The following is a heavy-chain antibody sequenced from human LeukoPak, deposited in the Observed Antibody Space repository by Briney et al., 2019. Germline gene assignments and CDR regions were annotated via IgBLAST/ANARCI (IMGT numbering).Heavy chain of an antibody. D-gene: IGHD6-19*01. J-gene: IGHJ4*02. CDR3: ATADSSSGGNDY. CDR1: GYSISSGYY. V-gene: IGHV4-38-2*02. CDR2: IYHSGST. Sequence: PSETLSLTCTVSGYSISSGYYWGWIRQPPGKGLEWIGSIYHSGSTYYNPSLESRVTISVDTSKNQFSLKLSSVTAADTAVYYCATADSSSGGNDYWGQGTLVTVSS.